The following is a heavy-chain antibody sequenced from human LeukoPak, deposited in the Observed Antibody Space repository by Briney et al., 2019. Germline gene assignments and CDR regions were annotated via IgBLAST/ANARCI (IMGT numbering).Heavy chain of an antibody. J-gene: IGHJ4*02. CDR3: ATGGAKSYYYDGSGYPRGPYFDY. CDR2: IIPILGIA. D-gene: IGHD3-22*01. V-gene: IGHV1-69*04. CDR1: GGTFSSYA. Sequence: ASVKVSCKASGGTFSSYAISWVRQAPGQGLEWMGRIIPILGIANYAQKFQGRVTITADKSTSTAFMELSSLKSEDTAVYYCATGGAKSYYYDGSGYPRGPYFDYWGQGTVVTVSS.